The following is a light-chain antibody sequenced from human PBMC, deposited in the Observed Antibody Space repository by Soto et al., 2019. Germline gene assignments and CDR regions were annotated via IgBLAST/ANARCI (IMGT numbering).Light chain of an antibody. CDR1: SSDVGAYDY. CDR3: TSYTSSKTYV. J-gene: IGLJ1*01. CDR2: DVT. V-gene: IGLV2-14*03. Sequence: QSALTQPASVSGSPGHSITISCTGTSSDVGAYDYVSWYQQHPGKAPKLIIYDVTYRPSGVSNRFSGSKSGNTASLTISGLQVEDEADYYCTSYTSSKTYVFGTGTKLTVL.